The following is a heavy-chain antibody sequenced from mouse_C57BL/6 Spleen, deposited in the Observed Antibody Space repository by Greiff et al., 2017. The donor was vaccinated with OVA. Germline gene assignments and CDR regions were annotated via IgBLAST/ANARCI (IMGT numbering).Heavy chain of an antibody. CDR3: ARDYGSSYAFDY. V-gene: IGHV1-82*01. CDR1: GYAFSSSW. J-gene: IGHJ2*01. Sequence: VKVVESGPELVKPGASVKISCKASGYAFSSSWMNWVKQRPGKGLEWIGRIYPGDGDTNYNGKFKGKATLTADKSSSTAYMQLSSLTSEDSAVYFCARDYGSSYAFDYWGQGTTLTVSS. D-gene: IGHD1-1*01. CDR2: IYPGDGDT.